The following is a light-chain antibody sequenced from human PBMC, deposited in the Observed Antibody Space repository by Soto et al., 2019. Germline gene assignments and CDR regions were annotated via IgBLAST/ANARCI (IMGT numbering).Light chain of an antibody. Sequence: EIVLTQSPATLSLSPGERATLSCRASQSVSTYLAWYQQKPGQAPRLLIYDASNRATGIPARFSGSGSGTVFILTIRSRELEVFAVYYCQQRSNWPRGTFGQGTKLEIK. V-gene: IGKV3-11*01. J-gene: IGKJ2*02. CDR1: QSVSTY. CDR2: DAS. CDR3: QQRSNWPRGT.